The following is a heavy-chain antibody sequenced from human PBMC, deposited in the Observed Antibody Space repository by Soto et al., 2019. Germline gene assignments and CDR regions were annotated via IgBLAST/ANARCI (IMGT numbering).Heavy chain of an antibody. J-gene: IGHJ6*02. CDR1: GGSFSGYY. Sequence: SETLSITCAVYGGSFSGYYWSWIRQPPGKGLKWIGEINHSGSTNYNPSLKSRVTISVDTSKNQFSLKLSSVTAADTAVYYCARVLARMYYDSRNGMDVWGQGTTVTVSS. CDR3: ARVLARMYYDSRNGMDV. CDR2: INHSGST. D-gene: IGHD3-22*01. V-gene: IGHV4-34*01.